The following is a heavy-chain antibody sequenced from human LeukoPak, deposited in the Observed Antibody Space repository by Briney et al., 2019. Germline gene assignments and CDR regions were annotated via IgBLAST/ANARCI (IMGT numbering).Heavy chain of an antibody. V-gene: IGHV3-7*01. J-gene: IGHJ4*02. CDR1: GFTFSTYW. CDR2: IKQDGSDK. Sequence: GGSLRLSCAASGFTFSTYWMSWVRQAPGKGLEWVANIKQDGSDKYYVDSVKGRFTISRDNAKNSLYLQINSLRAEDTAVYYCAKDLGRWFGENQPYYFDYWGQGTLVTVSS. D-gene: IGHD3-10*01. CDR3: AKDLGRWFGENQPYYFDY.